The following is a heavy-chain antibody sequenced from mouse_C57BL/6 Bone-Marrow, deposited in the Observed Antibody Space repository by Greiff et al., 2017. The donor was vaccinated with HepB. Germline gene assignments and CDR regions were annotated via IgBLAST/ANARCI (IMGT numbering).Heavy chain of an antibody. CDR1: GYTFTSYW. V-gene: IGHV1-64*01. CDR2: IHPNSGST. Sequence: QVQLQQPGAELVKPGASVKLSCKASGYTFTSYWMHWVRQRPGQGLEWIGMIHPNSGSTNYTEKFKSKATLTVDKTSITAYLQLGSLTSEDSAVYYCARFYGSSYVPAWFAYWGQGTLVTVSA. J-gene: IGHJ3*01. CDR3: ARFYGSSYVPAWFAY. D-gene: IGHD1-1*01.